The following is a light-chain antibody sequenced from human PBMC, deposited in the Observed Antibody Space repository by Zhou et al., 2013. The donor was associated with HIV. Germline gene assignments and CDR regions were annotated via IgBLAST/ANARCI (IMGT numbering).Light chain of an antibody. CDR3: MQGLGDPT. J-gene: IGKJ1*01. CDR1: QSLLHSDGKTY. Sequence: DIVMTQTPLSLSVTPGQPASISCKSSQSLLHSDGKTYLYWYLQKPGQSPQLLIYLGSNRASGVPDRFSGSGSGTDFTLRISRVEAEDVGVYYCMQGLGDPTFGQGTKVEMK. CDR2: LGS. V-gene: IGKV2-28*01.